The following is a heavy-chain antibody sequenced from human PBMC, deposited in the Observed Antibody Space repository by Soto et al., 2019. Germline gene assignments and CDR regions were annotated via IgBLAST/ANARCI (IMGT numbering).Heavy chain of an antibody. D-gene: IGHD3-22*01. CDR1: GGSISSYY. J-gene: IGHJ4*02. Sequence: SETLSLTCTVSGGSISSYYWSWIRQPPGKGLEWIGYIYYSGSTNYNPSLKSRITISVDTSKNQFSLKLSSVTAADTAVYYCATYYYDSSGWIDYWGQGTLVTVSS. V-gene: IGHV4-59*01. CDR2: IYYSGST. CDR3: ATYYYDSSGWIDY.